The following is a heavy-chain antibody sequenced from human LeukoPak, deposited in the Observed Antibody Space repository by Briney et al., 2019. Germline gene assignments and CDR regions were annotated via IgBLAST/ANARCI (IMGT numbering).Heavy chain of an antibody. D-gene: IGHD5-12*01. CDR3: VRASVDSGGAFDV. Sequence: PSETLSLTCTVSGGSISSGSYYWSWIRQPAGKGLEWIGRIYTSGSTNYNPSLKSRATISVDTSKNQFSLTLSSMTAADTATYYCVRASVDSGGAFDVWGQGTVVTVSS. V-gene: IGHV4-61*02. J-gene: IGHJ3*01. CDR1: GGSISSGSYY. CDR2: IYTSGST.